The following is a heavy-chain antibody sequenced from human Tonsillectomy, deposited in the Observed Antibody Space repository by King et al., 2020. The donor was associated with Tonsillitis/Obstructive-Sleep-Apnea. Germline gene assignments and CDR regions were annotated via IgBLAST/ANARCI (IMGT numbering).Heavy chain of an antibody. CDR2: LNSAGCGP. CDR1: GFTFSSYW. D-gene: IGHD3-3*01. V-gene: IGHV3-74*01. J-gene: IGHJ6*03. Sequence: VQLVESGGGLVQPGGSLRLSCSASGFTFSSYWMHWVRQAPGKGLVWGSRLNSAGCGPIYADSVKGRFSISRYNAKKTLYLQMNSLRAEDTAVYYCASVGYYDFWSGYYTPLFHMDVWGKGTTVTVSS. CDR3: ASVGYYDFWSGYYTPLFHMDV.